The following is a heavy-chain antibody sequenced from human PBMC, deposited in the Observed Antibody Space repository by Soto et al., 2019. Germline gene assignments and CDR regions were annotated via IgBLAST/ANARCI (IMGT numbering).Heavy chain of an antibody. CDR2: IQEGGSER. CDR1: GFTFSSYW. V-gene: IGHV3-7*03. D-gene: IGHD1-1*01. Sequence: EVQLVESGGGLVQPGGSLRLSCAASGFTFSSYWMTWVRQAPGKGLEWVANIQEGGSERYYVDSVKGRFTISRDNAKNSLYLQMNSLRAEDTAVYYCARGGPGGTFDYWGQGTLVTVSS. J-gene: IGHJ4*02. CDR3: ARGGPGGTFDY.